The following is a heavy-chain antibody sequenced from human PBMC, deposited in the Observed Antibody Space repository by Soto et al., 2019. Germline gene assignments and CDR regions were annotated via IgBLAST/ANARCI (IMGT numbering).Heavy chain of an antibody. CDR2: IYYSGST. V-gene: IGHV4-30-4*01. J-gene: IGHJ4*02. CDR3: ARDRRYFDWLHHFDY. CDR1: GGSISSGDYY. Sequence: SETLSLTCTVSGGSISSGDYYWSWIRQPPGKGLEWIGYIYYSGSTYYSPSLKSRVTISVDTSKNQFSLKLSSVTAADTAVYYCARDRRYFDWLHHFDYWGQGTLVTVSS. D-gene: IGHD3-9*01.